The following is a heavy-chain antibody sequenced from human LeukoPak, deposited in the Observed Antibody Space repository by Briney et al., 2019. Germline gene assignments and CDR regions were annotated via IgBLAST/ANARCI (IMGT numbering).Heavy chain of an antibody. J-gene: IGHJ4*02. CDR1: GVSIRGGNYY. CDR3: ARPYNNYYFDY. V-gene: IGHV4-31*03. CDR2: IYYSGGT. D-gene: IGHD4-11*01. Sequence: SETLSLTCIVSGVSIRGGNYYWTWIRQHPGKGLEWIGYIYYSGGTRFNPSLRSRVSMSLDTSKNQFSLRLTSVTVADTAVYYCARPYNNYYFDYWGQGILVTVSS.